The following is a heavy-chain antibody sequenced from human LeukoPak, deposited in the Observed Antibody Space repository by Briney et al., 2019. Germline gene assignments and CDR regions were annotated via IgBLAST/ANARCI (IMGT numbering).Heavy chain of an antibody. CDR2: ISPSGDIK. CDR1: GFTFSRHG. Sequence: GGSLILSCVASGFTFSRHGMNWVRQAPGKGLEWVSGISPSGDIKYYVDSVKGRFTVSRDNSKNTLYLQINSLRDEDTAVYYCAKDDAWLQYNDWGQGTLVTVSS. D-gene: IGHD5-24*01. J-gene: IGHJ4*02. V-gene: IGHV3-23*01. CDR3: AKDDAWLQYND.